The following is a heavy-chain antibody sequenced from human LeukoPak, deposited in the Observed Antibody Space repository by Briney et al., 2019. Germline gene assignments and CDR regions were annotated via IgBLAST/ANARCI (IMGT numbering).Heavy chain of an antibody. V-gene: IGHV4-34*01. CDR2: INHSGST. J-gene: IGHJ5*02. Sequence: SETLSLTCAVYGGSFSGYYWSWIRQPPGKGPEWIGEINHSGSTNYNPSLKSRVTISVDTSKNQFSLKLSSVTAADTAVYYCARGRVRAAAVNWFDPWGQGTLVTVSS. CDR3: ARGRVRAAAVNWFDP. D-gene: IGHD3-10*01. CDR1: GGSFSGYY.